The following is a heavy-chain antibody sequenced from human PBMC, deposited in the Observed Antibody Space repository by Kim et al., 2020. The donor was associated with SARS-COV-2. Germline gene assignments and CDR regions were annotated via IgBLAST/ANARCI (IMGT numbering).Heavy chain of an antibody. D-gene: IGHD6-19*01. CDR3: AREWLVLDY. J-gene: IGHJ4*02. CDR2: SNK. Sequence: SNKYYADSVKGRFTSSRDNSKNTLYLQMNSLRAEDTAVYYCAREWLVLDYWGQGTLVTVSS. V-gene: IGHV3-33*01.